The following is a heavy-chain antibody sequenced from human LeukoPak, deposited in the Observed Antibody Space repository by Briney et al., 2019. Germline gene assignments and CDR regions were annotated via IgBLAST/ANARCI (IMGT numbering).Heavy chain of an antibody. V-gene: IGHV3-11*01. CDR3: ARDIRGTNIAARPHYFDY. J-gene: IGHJ4*02. CDR2: ISSSGSTI. Sequence: PGGSLRLSCAASGFTFSDYYMSWIRQAPGMGLEWVSYISSSGSTIYYADSVKGRFTISRDNAKNSLYLQMNSLRAEDTAVYYCARDIRGTNIAARPHYFDYWGQGTLVTVSS. D-gene: IGHD6-6*01. CDR1: GFTFSDYY.